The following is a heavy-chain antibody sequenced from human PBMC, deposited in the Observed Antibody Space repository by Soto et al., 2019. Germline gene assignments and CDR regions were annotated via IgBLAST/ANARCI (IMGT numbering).Heavy chain of an antibody. Sequence: EVQLVESGGGLVQPGGSLRLSCAASGFTFSNYWMTWVRQAPGKGLEWVANIKEDGSETYYVDSVKGRFTISRDNTQNVVYLQMSSLRAEDTALYYCARDLWWELPFDYWGQGTLVTVSS. J-gene: IGHJ4*02. CDR2: IKEDGSET. D-gene: IGHD2-21*01. V-gene: IGHV3-7*01. CDR3: ARDLWWELPFDY. CDR1: GFTFSNYW.